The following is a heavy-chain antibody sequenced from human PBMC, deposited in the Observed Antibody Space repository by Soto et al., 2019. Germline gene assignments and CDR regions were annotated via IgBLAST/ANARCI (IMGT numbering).Heavy chain of an antibody. J-gene: IGHJ6*02. CDR2: ISYDGSNK. D-gene: IGHD2-15*01. CDR3: ARDRGYDAHDYYYNAMDV. Sequence: PGGSLRLSCAASGFTFSSYGMHWVRQAPGKGLEWVAVISYDGSNKYYADSVKGRFTISRDNSKNTLYLQMNSLGVEDTAVYYCARDRGYDAHDYYYNAMDVWGQGTTVTVS. V-gene: IGHV3-30*03. CDR1: GFTFSSYG.